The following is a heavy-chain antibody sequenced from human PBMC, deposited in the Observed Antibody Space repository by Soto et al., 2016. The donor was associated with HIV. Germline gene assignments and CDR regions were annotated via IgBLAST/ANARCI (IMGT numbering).Heavy chain of an antibody. Sequence: QVQLQESGPGLVKPSQTLSLTCTVSGGSISSGGYYWSWIRQHPGKGLEWIGYIYYSGSTYYNPSLKSRVTISVDTSKNQFSLKLSSVTAADTAVYYCARDESSRRFGFEVRPWGQGTLVTVSS. J-gene: IGHJ5*02. CDR2: IYYSGST. CDR3: ARDESSRRFGFEVRP. D-gene: IGHD3-10*01. CDR1: GGSISSGGYY. V-gene: IGHV4-31*03.